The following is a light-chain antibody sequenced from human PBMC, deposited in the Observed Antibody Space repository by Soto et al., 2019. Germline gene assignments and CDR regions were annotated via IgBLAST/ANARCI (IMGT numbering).Light chain of an antibody. J-gene: IGLJ2*01. CDR1: SSNIGRNS. V-gene: IGLV1-51*01. CDR3: GTWASSLSAVV. Sequence: QSALTQPPSVSAAPGQAVTISCSGSSSNIGRNSVSWYQQLPGTAPKLLIYDSSKRPSGIPDRFSGSKSGKSATLGITGLQTGDEADYYCGTWASSLSAVVFGGGTKLTVL. CDR2: DSS.